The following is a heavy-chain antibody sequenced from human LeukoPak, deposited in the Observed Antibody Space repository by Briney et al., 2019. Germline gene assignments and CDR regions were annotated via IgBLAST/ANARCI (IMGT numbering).Heavy chain of an antibody. V-gene: IGHV1-8*01. CDR2: MNPNSGNT. D-gene: IGHD3-9*01. Sequence: GASVKVSCKASGYTFTSYDINWVRQATGQGLEWMGWMNPNSGNTGYAQKFHGRVTMTRNTSISTAYMELSSLRSEDTAVYYCARGRSRNFDWLRSSYYYYYMDVWGKGTTVTVSS. CDR3: ARGRSRNFDWLRSSYYYYYMDV. CDR1: GYTFTSYD. J-gene: IGHJ6*03.